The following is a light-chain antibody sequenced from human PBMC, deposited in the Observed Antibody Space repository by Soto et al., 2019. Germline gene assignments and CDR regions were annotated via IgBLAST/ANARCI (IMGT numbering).Light chain of an antibody. CDR3: QQYGRSPLT. CDR1: QSVRSNY. Sequence: PGARATLSCRASQSVRSNYLAWYQQKPGQAPRLLIHGASSRAAGIPDRFSGSGSGTDFTLIISRLEPEDFAVFYCQQYGRSPLTFGGGTKVEIK. V-gene: IGKV3-20*01. CDR2: GAS. J-gene: IGKJ4*01.